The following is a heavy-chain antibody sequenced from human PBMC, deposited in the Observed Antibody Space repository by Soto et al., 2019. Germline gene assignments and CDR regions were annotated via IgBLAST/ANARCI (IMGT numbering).Heavy chain of an antibody. CDR1: GGSISSSSYY. V-gene: IGHV4-39*01. D-gene: IGHD4-17*01. CDR3: ARRLRVLSYYYGMDV. J-gene: IGHJ6*02. CDR2: IYYSGST. Sequence: QLQLQESGPGLVKPSETLSLTCTVSGGSISSSSYYWGWIRQPPGKGLEWIGSIYYSGSTYYIPSLKSRVTISVDTSKNQFSLKLSSVTAADTAVYYCARRLRVLSYYYGMDVWGQGTTVTVSS.